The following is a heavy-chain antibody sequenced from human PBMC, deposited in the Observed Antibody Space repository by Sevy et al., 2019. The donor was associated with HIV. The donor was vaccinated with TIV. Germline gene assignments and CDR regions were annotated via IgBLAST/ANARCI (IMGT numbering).Heavy chain of an antibody. CDR3: ARGGGGYDFWSGYYTPTAFDY. J-gene: IGHJ4*02. Sequence: ASVKVSCKASGYTFTSYGISWVRQAPGQGLEWMGWISAYNGNTNYAQKLQGRVTMTTDTSTSTAYMELRSLGSDDTAVYYCARGGGGYDFWSGYYTPTAFDYWGQGTLVTVSS. D-gene: IGHD3-3*01. CDR1: GYTFTSYG. V-gene: IGHV1-18*01. CDR2: ISAYNGNT.